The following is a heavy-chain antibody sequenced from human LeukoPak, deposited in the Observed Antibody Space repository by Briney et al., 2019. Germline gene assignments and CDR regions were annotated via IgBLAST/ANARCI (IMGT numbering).Heavy chain of an antibody. CDR3: ARLSGGIAARSYNWFDP. D-gene: IGHD6-6*01. CDR2: IYPGDSDT. Sequence: GESLKISCKGSGYSFTSYWIGWVRQMPGKGLEWMGIIYPGDSDTRYSPSFQGQVTISADKSISTAYLQWSSLKASDTAMYYCARLSGGIAARSYNWFDPWGQGTLVTVSS. V-gene: IGHV5-51*01. J-gene: IGHJ5*02. CDR1: GYSFTSYW.